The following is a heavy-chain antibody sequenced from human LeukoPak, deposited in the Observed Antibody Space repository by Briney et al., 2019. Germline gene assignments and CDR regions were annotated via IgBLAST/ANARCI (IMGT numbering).Heavy chain of an antibody. CDR3: ARASQLVISRRGNWFDP. CDR1: GGSFSRYY. Sequence: SETLSLTCAVYGGSFSRYYWSWIRQPPGKGLQWIGEINHNGSTNNNPSLKSLVTISVDRSKNQFSLKLNSVTAADTAVYYCARASQLVISRRGNWFDPWGQGTLVTVSS. J-gene: IGHJ5*02. V-gene: IGHV4-34*01. D-gene: IGHD6-6*01. CDR2: INHNGST.